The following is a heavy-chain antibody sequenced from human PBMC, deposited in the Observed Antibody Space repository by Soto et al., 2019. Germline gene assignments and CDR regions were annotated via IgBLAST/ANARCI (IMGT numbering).Heavy chain of an antibody. CDR1: GFTFSSYP. Sequence: GGSLRLSCVASGFTFSSYPMSWVRQAPGKGLEWVSAIRGSGGSTYYADSVKGRFTISRDNSKNTLYLQMNSLRAEDTAVYYCAKGRRLQQLVRYYFDYWGQGTLVTVSS. CDR3: AKGRRLQQLVRYYFDY. V-gene: IGHV3-23*01. CDR2: IRGSGGST. J-gene: IGHJ4*02. D-gene: IGHD6-13*01.